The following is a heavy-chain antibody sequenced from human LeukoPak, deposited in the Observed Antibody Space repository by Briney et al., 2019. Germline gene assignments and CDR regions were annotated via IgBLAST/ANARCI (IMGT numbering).Heavy chain of an antibody. D-gene: IGHD2-21*02. V-gene: IGHV1-2*02. J-gene: IGHJ4*02. Sequence: GASVKVSCKASGYTFTSYNMHWVRQAPGQGLEWMAWINPYSGDTDSAQKFQGRVTVTRDTSITTAYMDLSRLRSDDTAVYYCARANGGGAYYPFDYWGQGALVTVSS. CDR1: GYTFTSYN. CDR2: INPYSGDT. CDR3: ARANGGGAYYPFDY.